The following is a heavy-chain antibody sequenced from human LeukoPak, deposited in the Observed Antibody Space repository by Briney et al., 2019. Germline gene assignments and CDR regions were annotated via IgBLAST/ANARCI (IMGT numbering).Heavy chain of an antibody. CDR1: GFSFSSYD. CDR2: ISSGGET. Sequence: GASLRLSCAGSGFSFSSYDMLWVRQAPGKGLEWVSAISSGGETYYSGSVKGRFTISRESAKNSFYLQMNSLSAGDTAVYFCARAVAGTDEIDSWGQGTLVTVSS. J-gene: IGHJ4*02. V-gene: IGHV3-13*01. CDR3: ARAVAGTDEIDS. D-gene: IGHD6-19*01.